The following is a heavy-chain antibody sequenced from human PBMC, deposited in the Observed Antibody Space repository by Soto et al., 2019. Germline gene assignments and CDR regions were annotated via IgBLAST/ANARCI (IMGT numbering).Heavy chain of an antibody. CDR3: VRVGIVARPY. J-gene: IGHJ4*02. V-gene: IGHV3-48*03. D-gene: IGHD2-21*01. Sequence: TGASLRLSCEVSGLTFSKFEMTWVRQAPGQGLEWVSSISSDGATIYYADSVKGRFTISRDNDKNLLYLQMNSLKGEDTATYYCVRVGIVARPYWGQGTPVTVSS. CDR2: ISSDGATI. CDR1: GLTFSKFE.